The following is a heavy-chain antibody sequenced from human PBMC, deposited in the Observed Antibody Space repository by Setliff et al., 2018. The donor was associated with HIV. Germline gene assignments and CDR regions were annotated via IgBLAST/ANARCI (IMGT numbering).Heavy chain of an antibody. CDR1: GGSISSRGSYY. Sequence: LSLTCTVSGGSISSRGSYYWSWIRQPAGKGLEWIGHIYTSGSTNYNPSLKGRVTISVDTSKNQFSLKLSSVTAADTAVYYCARAFSGNYYGGVDYWGQGTLVTVSS. J-gene: IGHJ4*02. D-gene: IGHD1-26*01. CDR2: IYTSGST. CDR3: ARAFSGNYYGGVDY. V-gene: IGHV4-61*09.